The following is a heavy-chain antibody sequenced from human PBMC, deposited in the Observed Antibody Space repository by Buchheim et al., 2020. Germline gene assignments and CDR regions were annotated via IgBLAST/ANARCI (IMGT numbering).Heavy chain of an antibody. J-gene: IGHJ4*02. Sequence: QVHLVQSGADVKKVGSSVKVACKASEGTFGSDAISWVRQAPGQGLEWLGRTMPLAGITNYAQKFQGRVTLTADKSTSTAYMELTNLRSDDSGTYYCARGFGGMARDWGQGTL. CDR3: ARGFGGMARD. V-gene: IGHV1-69*04. CDR2: TMPLAGIT. CDR1: EGTFGSDA. D-gene: IGHD5-24*01.